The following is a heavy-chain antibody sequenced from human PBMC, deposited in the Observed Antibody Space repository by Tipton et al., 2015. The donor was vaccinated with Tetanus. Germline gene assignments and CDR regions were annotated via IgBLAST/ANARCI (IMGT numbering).Heavy chain of an antibody. CDR1: GASINAGGYL. CDR2: IYYYTQRT. J-gene: IGHJ2*01. D-gene: IGHD4-23*01. Sequence: TLSLTCNVSGASINAGGYLWTWVRQHPGKGLEWIGNIYYYTQRTSHTPSLDSRVSISVDTSKNQFSLRLNSVTAADTAVYYCASMTPVDWYFDLWGRGTLVTVSS. CDR3: ASMTPVDWYFDL. V-gene: IGHV4-31*03.